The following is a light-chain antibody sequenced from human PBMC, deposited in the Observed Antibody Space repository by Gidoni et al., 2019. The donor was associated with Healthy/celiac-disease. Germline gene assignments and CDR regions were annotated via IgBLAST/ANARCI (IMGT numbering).Light chain of an antibody. J-gene: IGKJ1*01. CDR2: AAS. CDR1: QGISSY. Sequence: AIRTTQSPSSFSASTGDRVTITCRASQGISSYLAWYQQKPGKAPKLLIYAASTLQSGVPSRFSGSGSGTDFTLTISCLQSEDFATYYCQQYYSYPETFGQXTKVEIK. CDR3: QQYYSYPET. V-gene: IGKV1-8*01.